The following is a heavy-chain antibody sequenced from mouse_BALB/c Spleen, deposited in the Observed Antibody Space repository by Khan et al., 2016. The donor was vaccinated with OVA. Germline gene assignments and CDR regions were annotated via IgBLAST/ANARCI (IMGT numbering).Heavy chain of an antibody. CDR1: GFNIKDTY. Sequence: VQLQQSGAEFAKPGASVKLSCTASGFNIKDTYMHWINQRPQQGLVWSGRIDPANGNVKYDPNFQDKATIAADASSNTAYLHLSSLTSEDTAVYYCTRGAYNGLFAYWGQGTLVTVSA. J-gene: IGHJ3*01. CDR3: TRGAYNGLFAY. D-gene: IGHD2-10*01. CDR2: IDPANGNV. V-gene: IGHV14-3*02.